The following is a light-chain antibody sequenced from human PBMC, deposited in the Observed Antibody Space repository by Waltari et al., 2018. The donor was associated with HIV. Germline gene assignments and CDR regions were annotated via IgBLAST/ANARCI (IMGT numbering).Light chain of an antibody. J-gene: IGLJ3*02. V-gene: IGLV2-14*01. Sequence: QSALTQPAPVSGSPGQSITIPCTGTSSDVGGYNYVSWYQQHPGKAPKLTIYDVSNRPSGVSNRFSGSQSGNTASLTISGLQAEDEADYYCSSYSSSSTWVFGGGTKLTVL. CDR3: SSYSSSSTWV. CDR1: SSDVGGYNY. CDR2: DVS.